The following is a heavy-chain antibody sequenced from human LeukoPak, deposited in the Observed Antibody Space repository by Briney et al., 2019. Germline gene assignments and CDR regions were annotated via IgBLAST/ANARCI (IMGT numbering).Heavy chain of an antibody. V-gene: IGHV3-21*01. J-gene: IGHJ4*02. CDR3: ARDSLYDYVWGSYRHNSDY. D-gene: IGHD3-16*02. CDR1: GYTFSSYS. CDR2: ISSSSSYI. Sequence: GGSLRLSCAASGYTFSSYSMNWVRQAPGKGLEWVSSISSSSSYIYYADSVKGRFTISRDNAKNSLYLQMNSLRAEDTAVYYCARDSLYDYVWGSYRHNSDYWGQGTLVTVSS.